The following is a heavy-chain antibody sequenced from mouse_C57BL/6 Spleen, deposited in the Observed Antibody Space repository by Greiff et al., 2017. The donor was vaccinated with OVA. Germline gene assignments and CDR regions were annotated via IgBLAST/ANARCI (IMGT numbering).Heavy chain of an antibody. D-gene: IGHD2-1*01. CDR3: AGGDGNYSYAMDY. Sequence: QVQLQQPGAELVKPGASVKLSCKASGYTFTSYWMHWVKQRPGQGLEWIGMIHPNSGSTNYNEKFKSKATLTVDKSSSTAYMQLSSLTSEDSAVYYCAGGDGNYSYAMDYWGQGTSVTVSS. CDR2: IHPNSGST. V-gene: IGHV1-64*01. CDR1: GYTFTSYW. J-gene: IGHJ4*01.